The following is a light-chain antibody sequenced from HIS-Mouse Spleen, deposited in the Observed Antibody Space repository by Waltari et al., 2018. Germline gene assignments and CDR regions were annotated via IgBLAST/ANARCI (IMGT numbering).Light chain of an antibody. CDR3: CSYAGSYPVV. V-gene: IGLV2-11*01. CDR2: DVS. J-gene: IGLJ2*01. CDR1: SRDVGGYNY. Sequence: QSALTQPRAVPGSPGQTVTISCTGTSRDVGGYNYVPWYQQHPGKPPKLIIYDVSKRPSGVPDRFAGSKSGNTASLTISGLQAEDEADYYCCSYAGSYPVVFGGGTKLTVL.